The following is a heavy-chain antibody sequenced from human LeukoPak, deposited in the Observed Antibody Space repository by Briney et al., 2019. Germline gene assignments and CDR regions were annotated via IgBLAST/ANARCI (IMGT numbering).Heavy chain of an antibody. V-gene: IGHV2-5*01. CDR3: AHENYGDGVEY. CDR1: GFSLRSTGVG. Sequence: SGPTLVKPTQTLTLTCTFSGFSLRSTGVGVGWIRQPPGKALEWLSLIYWNDDKRYSPSLKSRLTITKDTSKNQVVLTMTNMDPVDTATYFCAHENYGDGVEYWGQGTLVTVSS. J-gene: IGHJ4*02. D-gene: IGHD4-17*01. CDR2: IYWNDDK.